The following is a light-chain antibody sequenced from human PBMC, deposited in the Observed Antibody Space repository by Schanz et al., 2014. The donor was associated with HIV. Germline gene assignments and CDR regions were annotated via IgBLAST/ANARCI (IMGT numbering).Light chain of an antibody. CDR3: SSYGGGDTLL. V-gene: IGLV2-23*02. Sequence: QSALTQPAAVSGSPGQSITISCTGTSNDVGTYNLVSWYQQHPGKAPQLMIYEVSKRPSGVSDRFSGSKSDNTASLTISGLQADDEADYYCSSYGGGDTLLFGGGTKLTVL. CDR2: EVS. J-gene: IGLJ3*02. CDR1: SNDVGTYNL.